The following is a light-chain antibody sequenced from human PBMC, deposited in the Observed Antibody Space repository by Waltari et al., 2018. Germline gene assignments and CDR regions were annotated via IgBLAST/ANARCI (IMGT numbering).Light chain of an antibody. CDR1: GSNIGNHF. CDR2: DNR. V-gene: IGLV1-51*01. J-gene: IGLJ2*01. Sequence: QSVLTQPPSVSAAPGQKVTITCSGTGSNIGNHFVSWYQQLPGTAPKLLIYDNRKRPSGIPDRFSGSKSGTSATLGITGLQTGDEADYYCGTWDTDLSVVFGGGTKLTVL. CDR3: GTWDTDLSVV.